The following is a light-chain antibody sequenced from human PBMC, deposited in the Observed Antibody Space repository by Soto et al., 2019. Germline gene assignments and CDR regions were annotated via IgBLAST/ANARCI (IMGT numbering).Light chain of an antibody. CDR3: QSYDRSLSGVV. Sequence: QSVLTQPPSVSGAPGQRVTISCTGSSSNIGAGYDVHWYQQLPGTAPKLLIYGNSNRPSGVPDRFSGSKSGTSASLAITGLQAEDEADYYCQSYDRSLSGVVFGGETKVTVL. V-gene: IGLV1-40*01. CDR2: GNS. J-gene: IGLJ2*01. CDR1: SSNIGAGYD.